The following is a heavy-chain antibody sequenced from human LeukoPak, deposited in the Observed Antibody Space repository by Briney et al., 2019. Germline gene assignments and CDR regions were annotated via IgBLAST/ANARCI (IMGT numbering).Heavy chain of an antibody. D-gene: IGHD4-23*01. CDR2: TRNKAYGGTA. Sequence: GRSLRLSCTASGFTFGDYAVSWVRQAPGKGLEWVGFTRNKAYGGTAEYAASVKGRFTISRDDSKSIAYLQMNSLKTEDTAVYYCTRDVAGRVLTPGGDYWGQGTLVTVSS. V-gene: IGHV3-49*04. CDR3: TRDVAGRVLTPGGDY. J-gene: IGHJ4*02. CDR1: GFTFGDYA.